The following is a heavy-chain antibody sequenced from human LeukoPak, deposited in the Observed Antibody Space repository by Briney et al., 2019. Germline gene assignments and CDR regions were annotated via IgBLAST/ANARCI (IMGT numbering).Heavy chain of an antibody. D-gene: IGHD6-6*01. V-gene: IGHV5-51*01. Sequence: GEALKISCKGSGYSFTSYWIGWVRQMPGKGLEWMGIIYPGDSDTRYSPSFKGQVTISADKSISTAYLQWSSLKASDTAMYYCARSIAARHLDYWGQGTLVTVSS. CDR3: ARSIAARHLDY. CDR1: GYSFTSYW. J-gene: IGHJ4*02. CDR2: IYPGDSDT.